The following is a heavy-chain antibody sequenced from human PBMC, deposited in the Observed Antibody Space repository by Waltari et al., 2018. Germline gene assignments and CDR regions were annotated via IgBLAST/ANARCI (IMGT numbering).Heavy chain of an antibody. V-gene: IGHV4-31*03. CDR1: GGAISSGGYY. J-gene: IGHJ4*02. CDR2: IYYSGST. D-gene: IGHD2-2*01. Sequence: QVQLQESGPGLVKPSQTLSLTCTVSGGAISSGGYYCSWFRQHPGKGLEWIGYIYYSGSTYYNPSLKSRVTISVDTSKNQFSLKLSSVTAADTAVYYCARDSFTLLWGGFDYWGQGTLVTVSS. CDR3: ARDSFTLLWGGFDY.